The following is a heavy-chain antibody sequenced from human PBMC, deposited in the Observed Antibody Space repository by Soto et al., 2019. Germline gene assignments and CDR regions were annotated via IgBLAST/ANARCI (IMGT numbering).Heavy chain of an antibody. V-gene: IGHV5-51*01. J-gene: IGHJ3*02. CDR1: GYSFTSYW. Sequence: GESLKISCKGSGYSFTSYWIGWVRQMPGKGLEWMGIIYTGDSDTRYSQSFQGQVTISADKSIRTDYLQWSSLKASDTAMYYCARLPSSIRWSDPXDIWGQGTMVTXS. D-gene: IGHD6-13*01. CDR2: IYTGDSDT. CDR3: ARLPSSIRWSDPXDI.